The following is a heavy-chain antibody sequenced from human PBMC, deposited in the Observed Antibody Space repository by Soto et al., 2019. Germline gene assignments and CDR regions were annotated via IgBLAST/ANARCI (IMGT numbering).Heavy chain of an antibody. CDR2: LRASSHDT. Sequence: PRGSLRISCESSGLTFSIYAMGWVRQAPGRGLDWASTLRASSHDTYYADSVKGRFTISRDNSKNTLYVQMNSLRAEDTAIYYCAKFRITMVRGVTIDAWGQGTMVTVSS. CDR3: AKFRITMVRGVTIDA. V-gene: IGHV3-23*01. CDR1: GLTFSIYA. D-gene: IGHD3-10*01. J-gene: IGHJ5*02.